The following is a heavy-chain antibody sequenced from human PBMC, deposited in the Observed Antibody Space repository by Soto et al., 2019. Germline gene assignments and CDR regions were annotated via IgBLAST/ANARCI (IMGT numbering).Heavy chain of an antibody. CDR1: GFTFSSYG. CDR3: ARWRAPQHYFDY. J-gene: IGHJ4*02. Sequence: GGSLRLSCAASGFTFSSYGMHWVRQAPGKGREWVAVIWYDGSNKYYADSVKGRFTISRDNSKNTLYLQMNSLRAEDTAVYYCARWRAPQHYFDYWGQGTLVTVSS. CDR2: IWYDGSNK. D-gene: IGHD1-1*01. V-gene: IGHV3-33*01.